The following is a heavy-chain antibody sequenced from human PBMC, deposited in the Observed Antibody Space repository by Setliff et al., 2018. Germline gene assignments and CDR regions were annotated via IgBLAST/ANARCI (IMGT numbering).Heavy chain of an antibody. V-gene: IGHV4-59*08. CDR2: TYYSGDT. CDR3: AGRSNLGATIFSGAFDI. CDR1: GVSISDFF. J-gene: IGHJ3*02. Sequence: LSLTCTVSGVSISDFFWSWLRQPPGKGLEYIGFTYYSGDTNYNPSLKSRVTISVDTSKNQFSLKLSSVTAADTAVYYCAGRSNLGATIFSGAFDIWGQGTMVTVSS. D-gene: IGHD3-3*01.